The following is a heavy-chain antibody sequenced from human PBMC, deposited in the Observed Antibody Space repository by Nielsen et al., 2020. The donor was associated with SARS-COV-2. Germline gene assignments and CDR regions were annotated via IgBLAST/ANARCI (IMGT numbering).Heavy chain of an antibody. Sequence: GESLKISCAASGFTFSSYAMHWVRQAPGKGLEYVSAISSNGGSTYYANSVKGRFTISRDNSKNTLYLQMGSLKTEDMAVYYCTRAHRIQVWYFDYCGQGTLVTVSS. V-gene: IGHV3-64*01. CDR2: ISSNGGST. J-gene: IGHJ4*02. CDR3: TRAHRIQVWYFDY. D-gene: IGHD5-18*01. CDR1: GFTFSSYA.